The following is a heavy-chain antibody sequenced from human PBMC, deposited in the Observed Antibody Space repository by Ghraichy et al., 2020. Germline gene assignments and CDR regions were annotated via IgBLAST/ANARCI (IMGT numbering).Heavy chain of an antibody. Sequence: GESLNISCAASGFTFSSYWMSWVRQAPGKGLEWVANIKQDGSEKYYVDSVKGRFTISRDNAKNSLYLQMNSLRAEDTAVYYCARGRPLIDYWGQGTLVTVSS. CDR2: IKQDGSEK. CDR3: ARGRPLIDY. D-gene: IGHD3-16*01. J-gene: IGHJ4*02. CDR1: GFTFSSYW. V-gene: IGHV3-7*03.